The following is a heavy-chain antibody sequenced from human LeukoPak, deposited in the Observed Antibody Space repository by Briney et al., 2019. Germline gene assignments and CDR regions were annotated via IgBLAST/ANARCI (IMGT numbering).Heavy chain of an antibody. CDR2: MNPNSGNT. Sequence: ASVKVSCKASGYTFTSYDINWVRQATGQGLEWMGWMNPNSGNTGYAQKFQGRVTMTRNTSISTAYMELSSLRSEDTAVYYCARESGIVGARVFDYWGQGTLVSVSS. CDR1: GYTFTSYD. D-gene: IGHD1-26*01. CDR3: ARESGIVGARVFDY. J-gene: IGHJ4*02. V-gene: IGHV1-8*01.